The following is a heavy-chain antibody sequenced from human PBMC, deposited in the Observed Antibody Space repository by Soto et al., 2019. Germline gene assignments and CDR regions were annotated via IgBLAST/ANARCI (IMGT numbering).Heavy chain of an antibody. Sequence: QVQLQESGPGLVKTSETLSLTCSVSGVSVSSGWFYWAWIRQPPGKGLEWIGFGSNSGTTNYKPSLKSRVTISVDTSRSQISLKVNSLTAADTAVYYCARGATVTQYDYWGQGTQVTVSS. CDR1: GVSVSSGWFY. D-gene: IGHD4-17*01. J-gene: IGHJ4*02. CDR3: ARGATVTQYDY. CDR2: GSNSGTT. V-gene: IGHV4-61*01.